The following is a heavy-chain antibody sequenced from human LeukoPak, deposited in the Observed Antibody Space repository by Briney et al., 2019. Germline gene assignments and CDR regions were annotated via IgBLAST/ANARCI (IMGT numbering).Heavy chain of an antibody. CDR2: ISSSGSTI. J-gene: IGHJ4*02. CDR3: ARAPSVSSSGLYYFDY. V-gene: IGHV3-11*01. Sequence: GGSLRLSCAACGFTFSDYYMIWLRQAPGKGLEWVSYISSSGSTIYYADSVKGRFTISRDNAKNSLYLQMNSLRAEDTAVYYCARAPSVSSSGLYYFDYWGQGTLVTVSS. D-gene: IGHD3-22*01. CDR1: GFTFSDYY.